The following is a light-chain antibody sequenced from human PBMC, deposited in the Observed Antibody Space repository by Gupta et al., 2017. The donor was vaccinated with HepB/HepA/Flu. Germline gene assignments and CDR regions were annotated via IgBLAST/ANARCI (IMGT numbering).Light chain of an antibody. J-gene: IGLJ2*01. CDR3: AAWDGSLNGPYVV. Sequence: QSVLTQPPSASGTPGQRVTIPCSGSSSNIGFNDVNWYQHLSGTAPKLLIFSTNRRPSGVPDRFSASKSGTSASLAISGLQSEDEGFYYCAAWDGSLNGPYVVFGGGTKLTVL. CDR2: STN. V-gene: IGLV1-44*01. CDR1: SSNIGFND.